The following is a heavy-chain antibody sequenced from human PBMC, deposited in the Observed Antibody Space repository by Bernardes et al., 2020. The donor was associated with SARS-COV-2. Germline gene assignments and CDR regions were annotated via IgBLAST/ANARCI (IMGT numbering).Heavy chain of an antibody. CDR1: GGSISSGGYY. Sequence: SETLPLICTFSGGSISSGGYYWSWLLQHPGKGLEWIGYIYYSGSTYYNPSLKSRVTISVDTSKNQFSLKLSSVTAADTAVYYCARAPRGGGITIFGVVVHFDYWGQGTLVTVSS. CDR2: IYYSGST. D-gene: IGHD3-3*01. J-gene: IGHJ4*02. CDR3: ARAPRGGGITIFGVVVHFDY. V-gene: IGHV4-31*03.